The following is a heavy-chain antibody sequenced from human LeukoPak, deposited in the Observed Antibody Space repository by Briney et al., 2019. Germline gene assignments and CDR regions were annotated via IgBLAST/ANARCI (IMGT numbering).Heavy chain of an antibody. J-gene: IGHJ4*02. D-gene: IGHD2-2*01. Sequence: PGGSLRLSCAASGFTFSNYAIHWVRQAPGKGLEWVAVISYDGSTEYYIDSVKGRFTISRDNSKNTLYLQMNSLRAEDTAVYYCAKETYSTSWQLDSWGQGTLVAVSS. V-gene: IGHV3-30*04. CDR2: ISYDGSTE. CDR3: AKETYSTSWQLDS. CDR1: GFTFSNYA.